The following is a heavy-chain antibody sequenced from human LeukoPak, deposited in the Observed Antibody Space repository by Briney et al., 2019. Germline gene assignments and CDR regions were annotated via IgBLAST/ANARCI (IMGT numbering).Heavy chain of an antibody. Sequence: PSETLSLTCSVSGGVITSFYWSWIRQSPGKGLECIGSMFFSGSANYNPSLKSRVTMSVDRSQSLFSLRLASVTAADTAIYYCATLGGSIDYWGQGTLVAVSS. V-gene: IGHV4-59*08. CDR3: ATLGGSIDY. CDR2: MFFSGSA. J-gene: IGHJ4*02. CDR1: GGVITSFY. D-gene: IGHD3-16*01.